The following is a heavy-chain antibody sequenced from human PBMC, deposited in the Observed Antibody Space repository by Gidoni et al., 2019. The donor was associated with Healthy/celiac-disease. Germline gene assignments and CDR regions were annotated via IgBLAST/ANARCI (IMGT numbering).Heavy chain of an antibody. V-gene: IGHV3-33*01. CDR3: ARDNGITMVRGVIDYYGMDV. CDR2: IWYDGSNK. J-gene: IGHJ6*02. D-gene: IGHD3-10*01. CDR1: GFTFGSYG. Sequence: QVQLVESGGGVVQPGRSLRLSCAAPGFTFGSYGMHWVRQAPGKGLDWVAVIWYDGSNKYYADSVKGRFTISRDNSKNTLYLQMNSLRAEDTAVYYCARDNGITMVRGVIDYYGMDVWGQGTTVTVSS.